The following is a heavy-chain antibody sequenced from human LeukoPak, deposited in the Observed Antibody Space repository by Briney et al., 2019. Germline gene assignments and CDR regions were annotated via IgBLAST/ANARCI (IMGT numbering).Heavy chain of an antibody. D-gene: IGHD3-22*01. V-gene: IGHV3-7*01. J-gene: IGHJ4*02. CDR3: ARARPDRRGTIFDY. CDR2: IKQDGSEK. CDR1: GFTFDDYG. Sequence: TGGSLRLSCAASGFTFDDYGMSWVRQAPGKGLEWVANIKQDGSEKYYVDSVKGRFTISRDNAKDSLYLQMNSLRAEDTAVYYCARARPDRRGTIFDYWGQGTLVTVSS.